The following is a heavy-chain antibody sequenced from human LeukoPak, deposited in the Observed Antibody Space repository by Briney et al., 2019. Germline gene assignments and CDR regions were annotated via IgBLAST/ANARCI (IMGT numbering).Heavy chain of an antibody. D-gene: IGHD2-2*01. CDR1: GFIFSTNG. J-gene: IGHJ4*02. V-gene: IGHV3-48*04. CDR3: AREKGKYLGYCSSTSCSGPLDY. Sequence: GGSLRLSCAASGFIFSTNGMNWVRQAPGEGLEWVSYISGSSTTVKYADSVKSRFTISRDNAKNSLYLQMNSLRAEDAAVYYCAREKGKYLGYCSSTSCSGPLDYWGQGTLVTVSS. CDR2: ISGSSTTV.